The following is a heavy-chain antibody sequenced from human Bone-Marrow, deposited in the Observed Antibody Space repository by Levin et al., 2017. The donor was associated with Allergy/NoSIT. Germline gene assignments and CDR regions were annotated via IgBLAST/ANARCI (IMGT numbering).Heavy chain of an antibody. CDR2: ITWNSGKI. CDR1: GFTFDDYN. CDR3: AKAGGWVLESNVFGWFGR. J-gene: IGHJ5*02. D-gene: IGHD4-11*01. V-gene: IGHV3-9*01. Sequence: GGSLRLSCVSSGFTFDDYNMHWVRQAPGKGLEWVSSITWNSGKIDYADSVKGRFTISRDNTKNSLFLQMDSLKPEDTALYFCAKAGGWVLESNVFGWFGRWGQGTLVTVSS.